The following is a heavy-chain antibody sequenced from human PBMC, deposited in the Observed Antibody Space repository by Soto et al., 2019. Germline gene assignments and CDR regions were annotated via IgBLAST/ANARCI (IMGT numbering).Heavy chain of an antibody. J-gene: IGHJ3*02. V-gene: IGHV3-30*03. CDR3: ARDISRGSYGDDAFDM. D-gene: IGHD3-16*01. CDR2: ISYDESKK. CDR1: RLTFSSYG. Sequence: QVQLVESGGGVVQPGMSLRLSCGASRLTFSSYGMHWVRQAPGKGLEWVALISYDESKKYYADSVKGRFTISRDNSKNTLYLQMDSLRAEDKAVYYWARDISRGSYGDDAFDMWGQGTMVTVSS.